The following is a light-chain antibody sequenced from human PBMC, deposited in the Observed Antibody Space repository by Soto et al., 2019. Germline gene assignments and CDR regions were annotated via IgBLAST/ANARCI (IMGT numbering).Light chain of an antibody. J-gene: IGKJ2*01. V-gene: IGKV3-20*01. CDR1: QSVSSSY. CDR2: GAS. Sequence: EIVLTQSPGTLSLSPGERATLSCRASQSVSSSYLAWYQQKPGQAPRLLIYGASSRATGIPDRFSGSGSGTDFHLTISRLEPEAFAVYDCQQYGSSGYTFGQGTKLEIK. CDR3: QQYGSSGYT.